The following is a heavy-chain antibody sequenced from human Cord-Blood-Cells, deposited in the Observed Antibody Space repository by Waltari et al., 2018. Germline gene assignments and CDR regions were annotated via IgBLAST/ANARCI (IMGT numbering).Heavy chain of an antibody. CDR3: ARDSAGDEAFDI. V-gene: IGHV1-2*04. D-gene: IGHD3-16*01. Sequence: QVQLVQSGAEVKKPGASVKVSWKASGYTFTGYYMHWVRQAPGQGLEWLGGINPSSVGTNEAQEFQGWVTMTRDTSISTACMELSRLRSDDTAVYYCARDSAGDEAFDIWGQGTMVTVSS. CDR1: GYTFTGYY. CDR2: INPSSVGT. J-gene: IGHJ3*02.